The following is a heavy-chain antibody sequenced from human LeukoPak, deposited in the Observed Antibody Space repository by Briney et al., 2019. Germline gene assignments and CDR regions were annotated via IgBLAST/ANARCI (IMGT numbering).Heavy chain of an antibody. CDR3: ARGRFAVGAGCYFDY. Sequence: NPGGSLRLSCAASGFTFSSYSMNWVRQAPGKGLEWFSSISSRSIYIYYADSLKGRFTIPRHDAKNSLYLQMNRLTAEETAGYYFARGRFAVGAGCYFDYWGQGTLVTVSS. J-gene: IGHJ4*02. CDR1: GFTFSSYS. D-gene: IGHD1-26*01. CDR2: ISSRSIYI. V-gene: IGHV3-21*01.